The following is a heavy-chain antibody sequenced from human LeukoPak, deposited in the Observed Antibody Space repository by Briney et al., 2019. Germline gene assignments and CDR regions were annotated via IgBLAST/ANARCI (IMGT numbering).Heavy chain of an antibody. Sequence: GGSLRLSCAVSGITLSNYGMSWVRQAPGKGLEWVAGISGSGGRTNYAASVKGRFTISRDNHKNTLYLQINSLRPEDTAVYFCAKRGVVIRVILVGFHKEAYYFDSWGQGALVTVSS. D-gene: IGHD3-22*01. CDR1: GITLSNYG. J-gene: IGHJ4*02. V-gene: IGHV3-23*01. CDR2: ISGSGGRT. CDR3: AKRGVVIRVILVGFHKEAYYFDS.